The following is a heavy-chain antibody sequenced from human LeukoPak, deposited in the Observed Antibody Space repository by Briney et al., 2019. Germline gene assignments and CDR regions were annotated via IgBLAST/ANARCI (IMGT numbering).Heavy chain of an antibody. J-gene: IGHJ3*02. V-gene: IGHV4-39*07. Sequence: PSETLSLTCTVSGGSISSSSYYWGWIRQPPGKGLEWIGGIYYSGSTYYNPSLKSRVTISLDTSKNQFSLKLSSVTAADTAVYYCARGLNNRKSGRRFDVFEIWGQGTMVTVSS. CDR1: GGSISSSSYY. CDR3: ARGLNNRKSGRRFDVFEI. CDR2: IYYSGST. D-gene: IGHD1-14*01.